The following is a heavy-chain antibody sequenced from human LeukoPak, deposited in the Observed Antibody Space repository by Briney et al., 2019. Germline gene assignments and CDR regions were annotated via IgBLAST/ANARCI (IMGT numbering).Heavy chain of an antibody. CDR2: MYYSEST. V-gene: IGHV4-39*07. J-gene: IGHJ4*02. D-gene: IGHD6-13*01. CDR1: GGSISSSSYY. CDR3: ARDLIAAAGTYGFNY. Sequence: KPSETLSLTCTVSGGSISSSSYYWGWIRQPPGKGLEWIGSMYYSESTYYNPSLKSRVTISVDTSKNQFSLKLRSVTAADTAVYYCARDLIAAAGTYGFNYWGQGTLVTVSS.